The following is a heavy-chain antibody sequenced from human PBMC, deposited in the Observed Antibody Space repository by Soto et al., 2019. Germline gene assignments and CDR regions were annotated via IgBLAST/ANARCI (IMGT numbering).Heavy chain of an antibody. CDR1: GLTVSNVW. CDR2: IKSKSDGETA. J-gene: IGHJ4*02. CDR3: AITAMINRDSSTSFDY. Sequence: PGGSLRLSCAASGLTVSNVWMTWIRQAPGKGLEWVGRIKSKSDGETADVAAPVKGRFTIARDDSKNTVFLEMNSLKSEDTALYYCAITAMINRDSSTSFDYWGQGTQVTVSS. D-gene: IGHD5-18*01. V-gene: IGHV3-15*01.